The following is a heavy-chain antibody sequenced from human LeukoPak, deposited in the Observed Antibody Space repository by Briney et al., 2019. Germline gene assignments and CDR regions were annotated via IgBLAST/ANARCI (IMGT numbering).Heavy chain of an antibody. D-gene: IGHD2-2*01. CDR1: GGTFSSYA. CDR3: ARDVRPQLLSYWFDP. CDR2: IIPIFGTA. J-gene: IGHJ5*02. V-gene: IGHV1-69*05. Sequence: ASVKVSCKASGGTFSSYAISWVRQAPGQGLEWMGGIIPIFGTANYAQKFQGRVTITTDESTSTAYMELSSLRSEDTAVYYCARDVRPQLLSYWFDPWGQGTLVTVSS.